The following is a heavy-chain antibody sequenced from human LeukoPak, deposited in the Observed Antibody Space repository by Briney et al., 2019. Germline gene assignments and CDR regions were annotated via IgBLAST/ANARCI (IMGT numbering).Heavy chain of an antibody. J-gene: IGHJ3*02. V-gene: IGHV3-23*01. CDR3: AEDLDLYYYDSSGYERAFDI. CDR2: ISGSGGST. Sequence: GGSLRLSCAASGFTFSSYAMSWVRQAPGKGLEWVSAISGSGGSTYYADSVKGRFTISRDNSKNTLYLQMNSLRAEDTAVYYCAEDLDLYYYDSSGYERAFDIWGQGTMVTVSS. D-gene: IGHD3-22*01. CDR1: GFTFSSYA.